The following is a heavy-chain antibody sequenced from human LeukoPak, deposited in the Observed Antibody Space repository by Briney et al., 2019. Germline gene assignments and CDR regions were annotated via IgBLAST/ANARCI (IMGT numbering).Heavy chain of an antibody. V-gene: IGHV3-48*03. CDR1: GFTFSSYE. CDR2: ISSSGSTI. CDR3: ARDWWRAAGGMDY. Sequence: PGGSLRLSSAASGFTFSSYEMNWVRQAPGKGLEWVSYISSSGSTIYYADSVKGRFTISRDNAKNSLYLQMNSLRAEDTAVYYCARDWWRAAGGMDYWGQGTLVTVSS. J-gene: IGHJ4*02. D-gene: IGHD6-13*01.